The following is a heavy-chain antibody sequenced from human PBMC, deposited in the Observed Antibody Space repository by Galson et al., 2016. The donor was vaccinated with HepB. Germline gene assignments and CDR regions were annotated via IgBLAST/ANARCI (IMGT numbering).Heavy chain of an antibody. J-gene: IGHJ6*02. CDR1: GYTFISYA. D-gene: IGHD3-10*01. V-gene: IGHV1-69*13. CDR2: IIPIFGTA. CDR3: ARASSGSYYNYYQYGMDV. Sequence: SVKVSCKASGYTFISYAISWVRQAPGQGLEWMGGIIPIFGTANYAQKFQGRVTITADESTSTAYMELSSLRSEDTAVYYCARASSGSYYNYYQYGMDVWGQGTTVTVSS.